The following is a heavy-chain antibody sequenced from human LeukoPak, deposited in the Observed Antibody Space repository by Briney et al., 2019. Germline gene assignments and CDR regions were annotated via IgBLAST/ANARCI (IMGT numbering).Heavy chain of an antibody. CDR2: MNPNSGNT. CDR1: GYTFTSYD. Sequence: ASVKVSCKASGYTFTSYDINWVRQATGQGLEWMGWMNPNSGNTGYAQKFQGRVTMTRNTSISTAYMELRSLRSDDSAVYYCARGRDGYNPTADYWGQGTLVAVSS. V-gene: IGHV1-8*01. CDR3: ARGRDGYNPTADY. D-gene: IGHD5-24*01. J-gene: IGHJ4*02.